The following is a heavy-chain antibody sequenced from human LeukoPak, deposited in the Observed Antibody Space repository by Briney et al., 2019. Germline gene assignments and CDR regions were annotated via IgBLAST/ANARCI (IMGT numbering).Heavy chain of an antibody. V-gene: IGHV3-23*01. CDR1: GFTFSSYA. Sequence: GGSLRLSCAASGFTFSSYAMGWVRQAPGKGLEWVSAISGSGGSTYYADSVKGRFTISRDNSKNTLYLQMNSLRAEDTAVYYCARACMITFGGATKYYFDYWGQGTLVTVSS. D-gene: IGHD3-16*01. J-gene: IGHJ4*02. CDR3: ARACMITFGGATKYYFDY. CDR2: ISGSGGST.